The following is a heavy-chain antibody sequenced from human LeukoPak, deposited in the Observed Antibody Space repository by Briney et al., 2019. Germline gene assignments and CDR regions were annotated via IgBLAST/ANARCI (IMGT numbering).Heavy chain of an antibody. CDR2: INHSGST. V-gene: IGHV4-34*01. CDR3: ARHDWAAGQQLVHGPYDY. J-gene: IGHJ4*02. Sequence: SETLSLTCAVYGGSFSGYYWSWIRQPPGKGLEWIGEINHSGSTNYNPSLKSRVTISVDTSKNQFSLKLSSVTAADTAVYYCARHDWAAGQQLVHGPYDYWGQGTLVTVSS. CDR1: GGSFSGYY. D-gene: IGHD6-13*01.